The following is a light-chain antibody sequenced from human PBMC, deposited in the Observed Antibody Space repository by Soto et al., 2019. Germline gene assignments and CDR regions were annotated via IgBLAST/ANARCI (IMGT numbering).Light chain of an antibody. Sequence: DIQMTPSPSSLSASVGDRVTITCRASQSTSSYLAWYQQKPGKAPKLLIYQASSLENGVPSRFSGSGSGTEFSLTISSLQPDDFATYYCQQYSSHSPFGQGTKVDIK. J-gene: IGKJ1*01. CDR1: QSTSSY. V-gene: IGKV1-5*03. CDR2: QAS. CDR3: QQYSSHSP.